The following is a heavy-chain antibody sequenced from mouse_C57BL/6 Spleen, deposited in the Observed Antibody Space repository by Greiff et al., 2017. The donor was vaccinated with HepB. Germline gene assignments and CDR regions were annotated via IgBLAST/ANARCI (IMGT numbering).Heavy chain of an antibody. Sequence: EVKLVESGGGLVKPGGSLKLSCAASGFTFSDYGMHWVRQAPEKGLEWVAYISSGSSTIYYADTVKGRFTISRDNAKNTLFLQMTSLRSEDTAMYYCARQWITTVVATDYYAMDYWGQGTSVTVSS. CDR1: GFTFSDYG. CDR3: ARQWITTVVATDYYAMDY. V-gene: IGHV5-17*01. CDR2: ISSGSSTI. J-gene: IGHJ4*01. D-gene: IGHD1-1*01.